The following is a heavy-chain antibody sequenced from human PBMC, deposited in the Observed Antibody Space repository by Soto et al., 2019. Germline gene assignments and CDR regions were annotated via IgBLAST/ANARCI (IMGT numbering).Heavy chain of an antibody. CDR3: AKTMGWNWFAP. CDR1: GFSLNTDGVA. D-gene: IGHD1-1*01. J-gene: IGHJ5*02. CDR2: IYWDDDK. Sequence: QITLKESGPTLVKPTQTLTLTCTFSGFSLNTDGVAVGWIRQPPGKALEWLALIYWDDDKRYNPSLKTRLTVTKATSKTQVVLTMTNMDPVDTATYYWAKTMGWNWFAPWGQGTRVTVSP. V-gene: IGHV2-5*02.